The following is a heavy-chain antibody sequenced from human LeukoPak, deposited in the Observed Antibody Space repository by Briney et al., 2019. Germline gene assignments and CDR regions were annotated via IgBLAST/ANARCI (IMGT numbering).Heavy chain of an antibody. Sequence: SETLSLTCAVYGGSFSGYYWSWIRQPPGKGLEWIGEINHSGSTNDNPSLKSRVTISVDTSRNLFSLKLSSVTAADTAVYYCARDGGRDFWSGYSTDAFDIWGQGTMVTVSS. CDR3: ARDGGRDFWSGYSTDAFDI. V-gene: IGHV4-34*01. J-gene: IGHJ3*02. D-gene: IGHD3-3*01. CDR1: GGSFSGYY. CDR2: INHSGST.